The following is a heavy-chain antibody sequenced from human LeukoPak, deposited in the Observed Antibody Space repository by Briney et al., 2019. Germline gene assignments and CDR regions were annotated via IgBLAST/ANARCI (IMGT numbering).Heavy chain of an antibody. CDR2: ISSSSSYI. J-gene: IGHJ4*02. CDR3: AKDKRYLGKESYYFDY. Sequence: PGGSLRLSCAASGFTFSSYSMNWVRQAPGKGLEWVSSISSSSSYIYYADSVKGRFTISRDNAKNSLYLQMNSLRAEDTAVYYCAKDKRYLGKESYYFDYWGQGTLVTVSS. CDR1: GFTFSSYS. D-gene: IGHD3-9*01. V-gene: IGHV3-21*01.